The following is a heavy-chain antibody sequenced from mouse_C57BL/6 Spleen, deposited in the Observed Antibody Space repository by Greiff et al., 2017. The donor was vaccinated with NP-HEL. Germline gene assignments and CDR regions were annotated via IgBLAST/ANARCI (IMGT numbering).Heavy chain of an antibody. CDR1: GYTFTSYW. D-gene: IGHD1-1*01. V-gene: IGHV1-50*01. Sequence: QVQLQQPGAELVKPGASVKLSCKASGYTFTSYWMQWVKQRPGQGLEWIGEIDPSDSYTNYNQKFKGKATLTVDTSSSKAYMQLSSLTSEDSAVYYCARLIYGSSYRYFDVWGTGTTVTVSS. J-gene: IGHJ1*03. CDR3: ARLIYGSSYRYFDV. CDR2: IDPSDSYT.